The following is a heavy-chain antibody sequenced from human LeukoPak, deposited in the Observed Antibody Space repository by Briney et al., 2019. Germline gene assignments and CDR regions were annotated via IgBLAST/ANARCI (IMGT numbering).Heavy chain of an antibody. CDR1: GGSFSGYY. V-gene: IGHV4-34*01. CDR2: INHSGST. J-gene: IGHJ2*01. Sequence: SETLSLTCAVYGGSFSGYYWSWIRQPPGKGLEWIGEINHSGSTNYNPSLKSRVTISVDTSKNQFSLKLSSVTAADTAVYYCARPWYRYFDLWGRGTLVTVSS. CDR3: ARPWYRYFDL. D-gene: IGHD1-14*01.